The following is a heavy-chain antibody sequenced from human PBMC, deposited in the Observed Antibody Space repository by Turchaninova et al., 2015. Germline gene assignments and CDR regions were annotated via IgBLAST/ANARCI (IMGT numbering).Heavy chain of an antibody. CDR1: GYSISNGFP. J-gene: IGHJ4*02. V-gene: IGHV4-38-2*02. CDR3: ARDSSGYYRIDY. D-gene: IGHD3-22*01. CDR2: IHHSGST. Sequence: QVQLQESGPGLVKPSETLSLKCAVPGYSISNGFPWGWLRQSPGKGLEWIGSIHHSGSTYYNPSLKSRVTISLDTSKNQFSLRLSSVTAADTAIYYCARDSSGYYRIDYWGQGTLVTVSA.